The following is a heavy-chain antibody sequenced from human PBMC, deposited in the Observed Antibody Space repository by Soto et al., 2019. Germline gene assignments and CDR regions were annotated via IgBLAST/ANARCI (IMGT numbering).Heavy chain of an antibody. J-gene: IGHJ4*02. CDR3: ARGGVSTRTFDY. V-gene: IGHV5-51*01. D-gene: IGHD3-3*01. CDR2: IYPSDSDT. Sequence: GESLKISCKGSGYNFAGYWIACVRQMPGKGLELMGIIYPSDSDTRYRPSFQGQVTISADKSISSAYLQWSSLRASDTAMYYCARGGVSTRTFDYWGQGTQATVSS. CDR1: GYNFAGYW.